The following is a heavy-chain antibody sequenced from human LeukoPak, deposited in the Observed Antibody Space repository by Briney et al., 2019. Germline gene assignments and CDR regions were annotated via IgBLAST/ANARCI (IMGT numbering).Heavy chain of an antibody. J-gene: IGHJ4*02. CDR3: ARDLEEDYGDYVIDY. CDR2: INPNSGGT. D-gene: IGHD4-17*01. CDR1: GYTFTGYY. V-gene: IGHV1-2*02. Sequence: GASVKVSCKASGYTFTGYYMHWLRQAPGQGLEWMGWINPNSGGTNYAQKFQGRVTMTRDTSISTAYMELSRLRSDDTAVYYCARDLEEDYGDYVIDYWGQGTLVTVSS.